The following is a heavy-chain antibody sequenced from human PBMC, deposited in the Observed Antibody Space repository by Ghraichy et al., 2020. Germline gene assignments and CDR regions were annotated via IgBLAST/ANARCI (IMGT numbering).Heavy chain of an antibody. CDR2: ITTGGNT. D-gene: IGHD2-15*01. V-gene: IGHV3-23*01. Sequence: GGSLRLSCAASGFTFSTYAMSWVRQAPGKGLEWLSAITTGGNTFYADSVKGRFTISRDNSRNTLSLQMNSLRAEDTAVDYCANALGRAGCSGGNCWKYGMDVWGQGTTVTVSS. J-gene: IGHJ6*02. CDR3: ANALGRAGCSGGNCWKYGMDV. CDR1: GFTFSTYA.